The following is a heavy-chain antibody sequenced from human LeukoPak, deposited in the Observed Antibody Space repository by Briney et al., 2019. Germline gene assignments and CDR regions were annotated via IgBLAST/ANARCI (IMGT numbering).Heavy chain of an antibody. Sequence: GGSLRLSCAASGLTFSTYGMHWVRQAPGKGLEWVAFIRYDGSNKYYADSVKGRFTISRDNSKNTVYLQMNSLRAEDTAVYYCAAPGVPAATYYFDYWGQGTLVTVSS. V-gene: IGHV3-30*02. CDR3: AAPGVPAATYYFDY. D-gene: IGHD2-2*01. CDR1: GLTFSTYG. CDR2: IRYDGSNK. J-gene: IGHJ4*02.